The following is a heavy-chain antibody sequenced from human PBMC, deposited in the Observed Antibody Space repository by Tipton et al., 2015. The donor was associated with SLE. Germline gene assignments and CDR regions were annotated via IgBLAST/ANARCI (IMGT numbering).Heavy chain of an antibody. J-gene: IGHJ3*02. V-gene: IGHV5-51*03. Sequence: VQLVQSGAEIKKPGESLKISCKGSGYSFSTNWIGWVRQMPGKGLEWMGIIYPGDSDTRYSPSFQGQVTISADKSISTAYLQWTSLKASDTAMDYCARTGTAMVTAFDIWVQGTMLAVSS. CDR3: ARTGTAMVTAFDI. CDR2: IYPGDSDT. D-gene: IGHD5-18*01. CDR1: GYSFSTNW.